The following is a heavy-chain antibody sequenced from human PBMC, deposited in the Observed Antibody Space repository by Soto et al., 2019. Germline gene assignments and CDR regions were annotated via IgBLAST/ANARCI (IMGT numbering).Heavy chain of an antibody. CDR2: INPSGGST. CDR3: TRHRRIWFGELTYYYGMDV. Sequence: ASVKVSCKASGYTFTSYYMHWVRQAPGQGLEWMGIINPSGGSTSYAQKFQGRVTMTRDTSTSTVYMELNSLRTEDTAVYYCTRHRRIWFGELTYYYGMDVWGQGSTVTVSS. D-gene: IGHD3-10*01. CDR1: GYTFTSYY. J-gene: IGHJ6*02. V-gene: IGHV1-46*03.